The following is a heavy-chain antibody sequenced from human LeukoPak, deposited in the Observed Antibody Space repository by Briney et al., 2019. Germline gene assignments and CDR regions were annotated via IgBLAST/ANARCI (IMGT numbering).Heavy chain of an antibody. V-gene: IGHV5-10-1*01. Sequence: GESLRISCKGSGYSFTSYWISWVRQMPGKGLEWMGRIDPSDSYTNYGPSFRGHVTISADKSISTAYLRWSSLKALDTAMYYCARGGDYGSGSYYNSDYYYGMDVWGKGTTVTVSS. J-gene: IGHJ6*04. CDR3: ARGGDYGSGSYYNSDYYYGMDV. D-gene: IGHD3-10*01. CDR2: IDPSDSYT. CDR1: GYSFTSYW.